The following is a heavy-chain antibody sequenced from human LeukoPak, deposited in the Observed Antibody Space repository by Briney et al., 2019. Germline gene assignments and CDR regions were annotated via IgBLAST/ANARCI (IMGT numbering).Heavy chain of an antibody. V-gene: IGHV3-13*01. Sequence: PGGSLRLSCAASGFTFSSYDMHWVRQATGKGLEWVSAIDTDGDTFYPGSVKGRFTISRDNSKNALYLQMNSLRAEDTAVYYCAKGLDGGWELLGFDYWGQGTLVTVSS. CDR3: AKGLDGGWELLGFDY. J-gene: IGHJ4*02. CDR1: GFTFSSYD. CDR2: IDTDGDT. D-gene: IGHD1-26*01.